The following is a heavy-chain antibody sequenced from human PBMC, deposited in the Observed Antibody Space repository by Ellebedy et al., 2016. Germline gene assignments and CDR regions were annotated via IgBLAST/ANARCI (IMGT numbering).Heavy chain of an antibody. CDR1: GGSISDYF. D-gene: IGHD2-21*02. J-gene: IGHJ4*02. Sequence: SETLSLTCTVSGGSISDYFWSWIRQPAGKGLEWIGRIVSSGRTNYNPSLKSRVSMSVDTSNNQFSLNLHSVTAADTAVYYCARGVTPHFDYWGQGILVTVSS. CDR2: IVSSGRT. V-gene: IGHV4-4*07. CDR3: ARGVTPHFDY.